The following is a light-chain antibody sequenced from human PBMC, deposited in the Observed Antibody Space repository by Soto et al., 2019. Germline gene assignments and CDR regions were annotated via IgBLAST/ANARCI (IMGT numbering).Light chain of an antibody. Sequence: QSVLTQPPSASGSPGQSVTISCTGTSSDVGGYNYVSWYQQHPGKAPKLMIYEVSKRPSGVPDHFSGSKSGNTASLTVSGLQAEDEADYYCSSYAGSYTSVFGTGTKVTVL. CDR3: SSYAGSYTSV. CDR2: EVS. V-gene: IGLV2-8*01. CDR1: SSDVGGYNY. J-gene: IGLJ1*01.